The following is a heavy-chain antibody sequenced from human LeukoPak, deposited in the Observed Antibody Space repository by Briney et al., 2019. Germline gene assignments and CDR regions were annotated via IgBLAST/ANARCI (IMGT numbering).Heavy chain of an antibody. CDR3: TTYLDYYDSSSYYYFDY. CDR2: IKSKTDGGTT. Sequence: GGSLRLSCAASGFTFSNAWMNWVRQAPGKGLEWVGRIKSKTDGGTTDYAAPVKGRFTISRDDSKNTLYLQMNSLKTEDTAVYYCTTYLDYYDSSSYYYFDYWGQGTLVTVSS. D-gene: IGHD3-22*01. V-gene: IGHV3-15*07. CDR1: GFTFSNAW. J-gene: IGHJ4*02.